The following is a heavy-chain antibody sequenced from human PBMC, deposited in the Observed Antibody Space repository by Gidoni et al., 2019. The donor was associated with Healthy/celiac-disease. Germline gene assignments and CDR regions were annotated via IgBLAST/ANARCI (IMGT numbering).Heavy chain of an antibody. Sequence: QVQLVESGGGVVQPGRSLRLSCAASGFTFSSYGMHWVRQAPGKGLEWVAFIWYDGSNKYYADSVKGRFTISRDNSKNTLYLQMNSLRAEDTAVYYCARDYDFWSGYPQENYYYYGMDVWGQGTTVTVSS. J-gene: IGHJ6*02. CDR2: IWYDGSNK. CDR1: GFTFSSYG. V-gene: IGHV3-33*01. CDR3: ARDYDFWSGYPQENYYYYGMDV. D-gene: IGHD3-3*01.